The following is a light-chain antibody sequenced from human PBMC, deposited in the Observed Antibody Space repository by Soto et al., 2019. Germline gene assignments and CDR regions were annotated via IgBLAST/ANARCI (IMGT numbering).Light chain of an antibody. CDR3: QQYTDYPLT. J-gene: IGKJ4*01. Sequence: DIQMTQSPSSLSASVGDRITITCLASQDITTSLVWFQLKPGKGPKSLIYAASRLLSGAPSKFSGSGSGTDFTLTISRLQPEDFATYYCQQYTDYPLTFVGGTRGEIK. CDR1: QDITTS. CDR2: AAS. V-gene: IGKV1-16*02.